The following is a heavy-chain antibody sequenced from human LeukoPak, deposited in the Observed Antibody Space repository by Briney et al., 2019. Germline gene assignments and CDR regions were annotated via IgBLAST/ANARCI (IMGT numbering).Heavy chain of an antibody. CDR2: IYYSGST. V-gene: IGHV4-59*01. Sequence: SETLSLTCTVSGGSISSYYWSWIRQPPGKGLEWIGYIYYSGSTSYNPSLKSRVTISVDTSKNQFSLKLSSVTAADTAVYYCARVDGTTSHYWGQGTLVTVSS. CDR3: ARVDGTTSHY. CDR1: GGSISSYY. J-gene: IGHJ4*02. D-gene: IGHD1-7*01.